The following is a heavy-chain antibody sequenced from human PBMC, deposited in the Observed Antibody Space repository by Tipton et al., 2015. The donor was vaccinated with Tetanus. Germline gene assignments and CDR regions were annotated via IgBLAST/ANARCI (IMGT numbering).Heavy chain of an antibody. Sequence: QLVQSGPEVKKPGSSVKVSCKASGGTFTNYALSWVRQAPGQGLEWVGGITPIFGTTNSAPKFQGRVTISADESTNTAYMELSSLRSEDTAVYYCARAPNRRSRAYDYWGQGTQITVSS. CDR1: GGTFTNYA. J-gene: IGHJ4*02. V-gene: IGHV1-69*01. D-gene: IGHD1-14*01. CDR2: ITPIFGTT. CDR3: ARAPNRRSRAYDY.